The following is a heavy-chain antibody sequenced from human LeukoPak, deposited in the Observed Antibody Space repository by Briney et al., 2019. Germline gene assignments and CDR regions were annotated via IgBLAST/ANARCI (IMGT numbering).Heavy chain of an antibody. CDR3: ASVDTAMVTNYYYMDV. CDR1: GFTFSSYS. Sequence: PGGSLRPSCAASGFTFSSYSMNWVRQAPGKGLEWVSSISSSSSYIYYADSVKGRFTISRDNAKNSLYLQMNSLRAEDTAVYYCASVDTAMVTNYYYMDVWGKGTTVTVSS. CDR2: ISSSSSYI. J-gene: IGHJ6*03. D-gene: IGHD5-18*01. V-gene: IGHV3-21*01.